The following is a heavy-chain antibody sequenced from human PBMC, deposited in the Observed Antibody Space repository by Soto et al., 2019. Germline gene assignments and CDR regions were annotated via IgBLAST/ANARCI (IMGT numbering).Heavy chain of an antibody. CDR2: IYYSGGT. Sequence: PSETLSLTCNVSGGSVSSYYWSWIRQPPGKGLEWIGYIYYSGGTNYNPSLKSRVTISVDTSRNQFSLKLSSVTAADTAVYYCARGGTNGYYRGTDYQYGMDVWGQGTTVTVYS. V-gene: IGHV4-59*02. CDR3: ARGGTNGYYRGTDYQYGMDV. J-gene: IGHJ6*02. CDR1: GGSVSSYY. D-gene: IGHD2-8*01.